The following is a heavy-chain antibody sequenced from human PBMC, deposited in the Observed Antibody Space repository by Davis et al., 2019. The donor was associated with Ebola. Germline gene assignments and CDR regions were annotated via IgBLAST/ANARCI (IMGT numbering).Heavy chain of an antibody. Sequence: GESLKISCAASGFTFSSYAMSWVRQAPGKGLEWVSAISGSGGSTYYADSVKGRFTISRDNSKNTLYLQMNSLRAEDTAVYYCAKPRPVPMVYAILTDFDYWGQGTLVTVSS. D-gene: IGHD2-8*01. CDR1: GFTFSSYA. CDR3: AKPRPVPMVYAILTDFDY. J-gene: IGHJ4*02. V-gene: IGHV3-23*01. CDR2: ISGSGGST.